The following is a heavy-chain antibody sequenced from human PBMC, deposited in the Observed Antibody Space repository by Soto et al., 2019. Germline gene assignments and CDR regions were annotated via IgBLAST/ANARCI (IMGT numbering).Heavy chain of an antibody. CDR1: GYTFTGYY. V-gene: IGHV1-2*02. D-gene: IGHD1-7*01. CDR3: ARLRFNWNYGNWCDP. CDR2: INPNSGGT. J-gene: IGHJ5*02. Sequence: GASVKVSCKSSGYTFTGYYMHWVRQAPGQGLEWMGWINPNSGGTNYAQKFQGRVTMTRDTSISTAYMELSRLRSDDTAVYYCARLRFNWNYGNWCDPWGQGTLVTVSS.